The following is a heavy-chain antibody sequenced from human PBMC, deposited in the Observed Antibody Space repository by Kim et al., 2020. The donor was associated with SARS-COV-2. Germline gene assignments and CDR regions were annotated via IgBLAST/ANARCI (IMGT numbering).Heavy chain of an antibody. CDR3: AKVRLEWFGEISFDD. V-gene: IGHV1-18*04. CDR1: DYPFTSYG. Sequence: ASVKVSCKASDYPFTSYGISWVRQAPGQGLEWMGWINPYNGNTRSAQKLQGRVTMTTDTSTRVAYMELRSLRSDDTVMYYCAKVRLEWFGEISFDDWGQGTLVTVSS. J-gene: IGHJ4*02. CDR2: INPYNGNT. D-gene: IGHD3-10*01.